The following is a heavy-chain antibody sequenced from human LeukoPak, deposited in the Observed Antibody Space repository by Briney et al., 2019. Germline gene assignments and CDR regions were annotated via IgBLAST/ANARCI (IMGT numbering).Heavy chain of an antibody. CDR1: GFAFSSYA. CDR3: ARDRGPRTGSMVREAYDN. CDR2: ISSDGSIT. V-gene: IGHV3-74*01. D-gene: IGHD3-10*01. J-gene: IGHJ4*02. Sequence: PGGSLRLSCAASGFAFSSYAMHWVRQAPGKGLVWVSRISSDGSITNYADSVKGRFTISRDNAKNTLYLQMNSLRAEDTAVYYCARDRGPRTGSMVREAYDNWGQGTLVTVSS.